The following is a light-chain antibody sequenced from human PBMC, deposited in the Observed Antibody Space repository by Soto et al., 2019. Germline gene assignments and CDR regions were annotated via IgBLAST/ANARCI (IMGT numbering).Light chain of an antibody. Sequence: DIVLTQSPATLSWSPGERATFSCRASQSVASFIVWYQQKPGQAPRLLIYDASNRATGIPARFSGSGSGTDFTLTISSLEPEDFAVYYCQQRSNWPPRFGGGTKVEI. CDR1: QSVASF. J-gene: IGKJ4*01. V-gene: IGKV3-11*01. CDR2: DAS. CDR3: QQRSNWPPR.